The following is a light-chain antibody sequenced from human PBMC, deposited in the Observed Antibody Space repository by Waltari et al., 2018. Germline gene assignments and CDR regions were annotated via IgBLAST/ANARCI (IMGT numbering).Light chain of an antibody. J-gene: IGLJ3*02. Sequence: QSALTQPASVSGSPGQSITISCTGTSSDVGSYNLFSWYQQYPGKAPKLMIYEGSKRPSGVSNRFSGSKSGNTASLTISGLQAEDEADYYCCSYAGSSTWVFGGGTKLTVL. V-gene: IGLV2-23*01. CDR1: SSDVGSYNL. CDR3: CSYAGSSTWV. CDR2: EGS.